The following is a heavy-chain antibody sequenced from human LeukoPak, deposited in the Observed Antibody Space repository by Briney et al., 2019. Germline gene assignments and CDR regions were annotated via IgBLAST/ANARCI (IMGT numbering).Heavy chain of an antibody. CDR3: TKVRLLGALDDALHI. CDR2: IRHDGSNK. CDR1: GFTFSSYW. Sequence: GGSLRLSCAASGFTFSSYWMSWVRQAPGKGLEWVGFIRHDGSNKYHRDSVKGRFTISRDNSKNTLYLQMNSLRAEDTAVYYCTKVRLLGALDDALHIWGQGTMVTVSS. D-gene: IGHD7-27*01. J-gene: IGHJ3*02. V-gene: IGHV3-30*02.